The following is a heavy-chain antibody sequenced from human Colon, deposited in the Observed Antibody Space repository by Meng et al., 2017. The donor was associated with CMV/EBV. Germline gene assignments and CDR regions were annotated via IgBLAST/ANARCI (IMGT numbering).Heavy chain of an antibody. V-gene: IGHV3-33*08. CDR2: IWFDGTNK. D-gene: IGHD1-14*01. CDR3: VRSASYHLLTYFDY. J-gene: IGHJ4*02. CDR1: GFCFSIYC. Sequence: VSGFCFSIYCMHCVRQSPGRGLEWVSLIWFDGTNKYYLDSVKGRFTISRDTSNNTLYLQMDSLRAEDTAVYFCVRSASYHLLTYFDYWGQGTLVTVSS.